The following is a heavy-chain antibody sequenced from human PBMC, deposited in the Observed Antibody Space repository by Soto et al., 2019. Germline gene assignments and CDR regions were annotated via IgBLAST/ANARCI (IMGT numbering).Heavy chain of an antibody. CDR2: ISAYNGNT. V-gene: IGHV1-18*01. D-gene: IGHD3-10*02. CDR3: ARGVNYYVVYY. CDR1: GYSFSSDG. J-gene: IGHJ4*02. Sequence: ASVKVSCQAAGYSFSSDGSRWGIQAPAQGLEWMGWISAYNGNTNYSQKLQGRVAMTTDTSTSTAYMELRSLRSVITAVSYCARGVNYYVVYYWGQGTPVTVSS.